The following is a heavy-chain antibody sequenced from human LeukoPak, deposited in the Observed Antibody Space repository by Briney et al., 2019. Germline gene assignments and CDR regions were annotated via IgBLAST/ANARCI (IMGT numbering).Heavy chain of an antibody. CDR2: INPDGSAK. D-gene: IGHD1-26*01. V-gene: IGHV3-7*01. J-gene: IGHJ4*02. CDR1: GFSFSSYW. Sequence: GGSLRLSCAASGFSFSSYWMSWVRQTPGKGLEWVANINPDGSAKNFMDSVKGRFTISRDNTRNSLYLQMNSLRVEDTAIYYCATDKIVGATNFEYWGQGTLVTVSS. CDR3: ATDKIVGATNFEY.